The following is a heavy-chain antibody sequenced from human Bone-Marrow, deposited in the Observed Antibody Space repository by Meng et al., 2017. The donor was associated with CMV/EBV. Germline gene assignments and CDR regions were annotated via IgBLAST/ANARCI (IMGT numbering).Heavy chain of an antibody. CDR2: ISAYNGNT. J-gene: IGHJ6*02. Sequence: ASVKVSCKASGYTFTSYDINWVRQATGQGLEWMGWISAYNGNTSNAQKFQGRVTMTTDTYMSIAYMELRSLRSDDTAVYYCARSIGSRYPHYGLDVWGQGTTVTVSS. CDR1: GYTFTSYD. V-gene: IGHV1-18*01. D-gene: IGHD6-6*01. CDR3: ARSIGSRYPHYGLDV.